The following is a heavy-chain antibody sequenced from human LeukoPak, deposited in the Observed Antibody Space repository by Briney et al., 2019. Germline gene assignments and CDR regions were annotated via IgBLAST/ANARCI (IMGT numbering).Heavy chain of an antibody. CDR3: ARGARGSYYVDY. CDR1: GFTFSSYA. CDR2: ISGSGGST. V-gene: IGHV3-23*01. Sequence: GGSLRLSCAASGFTFSSYAMSWVRQAPGKGLEWVAAISGSGGSTYYADSVKGRFTISRDNAKNTVYLQMNSLRAEDTAVYYCARGARGSYYVDYWGQGTLVTVSS. D-gene: IGHD1-26*01. J-gene: IGHJ4*02.